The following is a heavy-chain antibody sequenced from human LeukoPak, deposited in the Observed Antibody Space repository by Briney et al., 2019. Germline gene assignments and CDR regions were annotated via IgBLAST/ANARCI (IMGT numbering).Heavy chain of an antibody. V-gene: IGHV4-38-2*02. Sequence: PSETLSLTCTVSGDSISSGYYWGWIRQPPGNGLEWIASIYHTGSTDYNPSLKSRVTISVDTSKNQFSLKMTSVTAADTAMYYCARDTALWTFDIWGQGTMVTVSS. CDR2: IYHTGST. J-gene: IGHJ3*02. CDR3: ARDTALWTFDI. D-gene: IGHD2-21*02. CDR1: GDSISSGYY.